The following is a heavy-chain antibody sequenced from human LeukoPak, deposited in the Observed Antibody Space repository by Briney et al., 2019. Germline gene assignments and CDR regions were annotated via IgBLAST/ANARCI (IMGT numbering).Heavy chain of an antibody. J-gene: IGHJ4*02. V-gene: IGHV4-34*01. CDR2: INHSGST. Sequence: GSLRLSCAASGFTFSSNSMNWVRQAPGKGLEWIGEINHSGSTNYNPSLKSRVTISVDTSKNQFSLKLSSVTAADTAVYYCARHREMASNYFDYWGQGTLVTVSS. CDR1: GFTFSSNS. D-gene: IGHD5-24*01. CDR3: ARHREMASNYFDY.